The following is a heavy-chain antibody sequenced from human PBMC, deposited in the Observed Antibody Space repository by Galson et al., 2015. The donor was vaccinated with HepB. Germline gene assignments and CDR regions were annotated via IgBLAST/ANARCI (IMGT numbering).Heavy chain of an antibody. V-gene: IGHV3-33*06. D-gene: IGHD6-6*01. CDR1: GFTFSSYG. J-gene: IGHJ5*02. CDR2: IRNDGTNQ. Sequence: SLRLSCAASGFTFSSYGMHWVRQAPGKGLEWVAVIRNDGTNQYYADSVKGRFTISRDNSKSSLYLQMNSLRGEDTAVYYCTKDAYTSSSGWFDTWGQGILVTVSS. CDR3: TKDAYTSSSGWFDT.